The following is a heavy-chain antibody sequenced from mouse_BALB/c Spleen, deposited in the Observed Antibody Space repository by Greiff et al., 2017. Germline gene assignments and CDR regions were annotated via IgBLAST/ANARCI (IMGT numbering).Heavy chain of an antibody. CDR2: INPSTGYT. CDR1: GYTFTSYW. Sequence: QVQLQQSGAELAKPGASVKMSCKASGYTFTSYWMHWVKQRPGQGLEWIGYINPSTGYTEYNQKFKDKATLTADKSSSTAYMQLSSLTSEDSAVYYCARAYGSSIFDYWGQGTTLTVSS. D-gene: IGHD1-1*01. V-gene: IGHV1-7*01. CDR3: ARAYGSSIFDY. J-gene: IGHJ2*01.